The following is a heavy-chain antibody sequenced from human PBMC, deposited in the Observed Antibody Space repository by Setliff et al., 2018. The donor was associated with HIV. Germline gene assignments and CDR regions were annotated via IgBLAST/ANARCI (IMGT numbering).Heavy chain of an antibody. CDR3: ARHRQISDWFDP. J-gene: IGHJ5*02. V-gene: IGHV4-39*01. CDR1: GYSIRVDNYF. CDR2: MNSKGES. Sequence: PSETLSLTCAVSGYSIRVDNYFWGWIRQPPGKGLEWIGIMNSKGESFYNASFTNGVLISIDTSKNRFSLTMTSVTAADTAVYYCARHRQISDWFDPWGQGILVTVSS. D-gene: IGHD3-10*01.